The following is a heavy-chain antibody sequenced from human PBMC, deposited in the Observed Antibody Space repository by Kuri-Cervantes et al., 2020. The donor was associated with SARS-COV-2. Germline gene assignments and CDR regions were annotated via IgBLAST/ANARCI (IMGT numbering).Heavy chain of an antibody. CDR3: ARGGSNYYGMDV. CDR1: GFTVSSNY. J-gene: IGHJ6*02. V-gene: IGHV3-66*03. D-gene: IGHD4-11*01. Sequence: GESLKISCAASGFTVSSNYMSWVRQAPGKGLEWVSVIYSCGSTYYADSVKGRFTISRDNSKNTLYLQMNSLRAEDTAVYYCARGGSNYYGMDVWGQGTTVTVSS. CDR2: IYSCGST.